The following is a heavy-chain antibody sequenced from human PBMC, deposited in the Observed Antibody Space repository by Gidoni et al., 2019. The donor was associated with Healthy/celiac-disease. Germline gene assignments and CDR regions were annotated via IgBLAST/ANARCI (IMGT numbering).Heavy chain of an antibody. V-gene: IGHV4-39*07. D-gene: IGHD3-3*01. CDR2: IYYSGST. CDR3: ARGAPGGITIFGVVTD. Sequence: QLQLQESGPGLVKPSETLSLTCTVSGGSISSSSYYWGWLRQPPGKGLEWIGSIYYSGSTYYNPSLKSRVTISVDASKNQFSLKLSSVTAADTAVYYCARGAPGGITIFGVVTDWGQGTLVTVSS. CDR1: GGSISSSSYY. J-gene: IGHJ4*02.